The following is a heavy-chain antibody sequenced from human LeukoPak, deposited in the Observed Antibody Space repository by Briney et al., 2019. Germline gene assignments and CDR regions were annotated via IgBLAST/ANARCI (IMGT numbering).Heavy chain of an antibody. Sequence: PSETLSLTCTVSGGSLSSYYRRWLRQPPGKELEWIGYIYYSGSTNYNPSLTRRVTISVDTSKHQFFLPLTSLTAADTAVYYFAGDHGVYYESSGLGDAFDIWGQGTMVTVSS. J-gene: IGHJ3*02. V-gene: IGHV4-59*01. CDR2: IYYSGST. CDR1: GGSLSSYY. CDR3: AGDHGVYYESSGLGDAFDI. D-gene: IGHD3-22*01.